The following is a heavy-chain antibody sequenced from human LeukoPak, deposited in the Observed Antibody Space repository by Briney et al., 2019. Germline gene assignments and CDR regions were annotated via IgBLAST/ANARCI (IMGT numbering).Heavy chain of an antibody. CDR1: GYTFTSYA. V-gene: IGHV1-3*01. D-gene: IGHD3-22*01. CDR2: INAGNGNT. Sequence: GASVKVSCKASGYTFTSYAMHWVRQAPGQRLEWMGWINAGNGNTKYSQKFQGRVTITRDTSASTAYMELSSLRSEDTAVYHCAREGPRRYYDSSGYYYGYWGQGTLVTVSS. CDR3: AREGPRRYYDSSGYYYGY. J-gene: IGHJ4*02.